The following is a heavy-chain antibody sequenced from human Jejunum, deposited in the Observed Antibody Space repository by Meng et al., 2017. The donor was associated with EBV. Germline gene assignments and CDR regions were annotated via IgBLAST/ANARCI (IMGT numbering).Heavy chain of an antibody. CDR2: ISNDGNNK. CDR1: GFTFSGHA. D-gene: IGHD3-16*01. V-gene: IGHV3-30-3*01. Sequence: QVQVVECGGGVVQPGRSLRLSCAASGFTFSGHAMKWVRQAPGKGLKWVALISNDGNNKYYADSVKGRFTISRDNSKNTLYLQMNSLRVDDTALYYCTREWGADYWGQGTLVTVSS. J-gene: IGHJ4*02. CDR3: TREWGADY.